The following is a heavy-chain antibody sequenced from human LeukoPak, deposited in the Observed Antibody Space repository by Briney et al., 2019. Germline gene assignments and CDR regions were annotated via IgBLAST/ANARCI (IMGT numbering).Heavy chain of an antibody. J-gene: IGHJ4*02. CDR3: ARTRYCSGATCYSPELFDS. CDR1: GYSISTGYH. Sequence: SETLSLTCAVSGYSISTGYHWGWIRQSPGTGLEWIGSIYHSGNTYYNPSLKSRVTISVGTSMNQFSRKVTSVTAADTAVYYCARTRYCSGATCYSPELFDSWGQGTLVTVSS. V-gene: IGHV4-38-2*01. D-gene: IGHD2-15*01. CDR2: IYHSGNT.